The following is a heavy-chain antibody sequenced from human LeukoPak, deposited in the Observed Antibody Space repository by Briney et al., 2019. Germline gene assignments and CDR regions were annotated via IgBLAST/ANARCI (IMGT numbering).Heavy chain of an antibody. CDR1: GFTFSDYY. CDR3: AKDPTAMATH. V-gene: IGHV3-11*01. CDR2: ISSSGSTI. Sequence: GGSLRLSCAASGFTFSDYYMSWIRQAPGKGLEWVSYISSSGSTIYYADSVKGRFTISRDNSKNTLYLQMNSLRAEDTAVYYCAKDPTAMATHWGQGTLVTVSS. J-gene: IGHJ4*02. D-gene: IGHD5-18*01.